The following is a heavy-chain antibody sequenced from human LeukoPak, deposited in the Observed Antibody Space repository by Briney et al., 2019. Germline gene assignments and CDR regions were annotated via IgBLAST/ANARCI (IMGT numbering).Heavy chain of an antibody. CDR1: GGSMKNYY. CDR3: ARDRHSYGYYFDY. Sequence: SETLSLTCTVSGGSMKNYYWSWIRQPPGKGLEWIAYINDNGHSGYNPSLESRVTISVDTSKNQFSLKLSSVTAADTAVYYCARDRHSYGYYFDYWGQGTLVTVSS. V-gene: IGHV4-59*12. CDR2: INDNGHS. D-gene: IGHD5-18*01. J-gene: IGHJ4*02.